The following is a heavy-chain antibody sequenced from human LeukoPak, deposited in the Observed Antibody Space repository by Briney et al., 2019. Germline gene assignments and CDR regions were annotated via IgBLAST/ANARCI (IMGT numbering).Heavy chain of an antibody. CDR2: IIPILGIA. CDR1: GGTFGSYA. Sequence: ASVKVSCKASGGTFGSYAISWVRQAPGQGLEWMGRIIPILGIANYAQKFQGRVTITADESTSTAYMELSSLRSEDTAVYYCARDRAVVVPAALSGGAFDIWGQGTMVTVSS. J-gene: IGHJ3*02. V-gene: IGHV1-69*04. CDR3: ARDRAVVVPAALSGGAFDI. D-gene: IGHD2-2*01.